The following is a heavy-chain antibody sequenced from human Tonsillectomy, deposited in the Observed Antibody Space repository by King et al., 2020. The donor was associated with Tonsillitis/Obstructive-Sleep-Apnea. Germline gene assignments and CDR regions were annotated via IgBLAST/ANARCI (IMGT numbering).Heavy chain of an antibody. J-gene: IGHJ4*02. V-gene: IGHV3-30*04. D-gene: IGHD3-9*01. CDR3: ARGRHDILTAFDY. Sequence: QLVQSGGGVVQPGRSLRLSCAASGFTFNNYAMHWVRQAPGKGLEWVAIVSYDGSNNYYADSVKGRFTIFRDNSKNTLFLQMNTLRPDDTAVYYCARGRHDILTAFDYWGQGTLVTVSS. CDR2: VSYDGSNN. CDR1: GFTFNNYA.